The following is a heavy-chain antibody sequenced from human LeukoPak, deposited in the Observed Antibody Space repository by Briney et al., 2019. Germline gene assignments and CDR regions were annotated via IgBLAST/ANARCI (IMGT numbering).Heavy chain of an antibody. V-gene: IGHV3-23*01. CDR2: ISGSGDNT. CDR3: AKGSYYDSSGSFYFDY. J-gene: IGHJ4*02. Sequence: GGSLRLSCAASGFTFSSYAMSWVRQAPGKGLEWVSGISGSGDNTYYADSVKGRFTISRDNSKNTLYVQVNSQGTEDTAAYYCAKGSYYDSSGSFYFDYWGQGTLVTVSS. D-gene: IGHD3-22*01. CDR1: GFTFSSYA.